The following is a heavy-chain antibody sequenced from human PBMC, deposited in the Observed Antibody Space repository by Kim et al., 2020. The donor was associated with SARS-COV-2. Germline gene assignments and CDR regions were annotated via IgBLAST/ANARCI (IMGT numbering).Heavy chain of an antibody. J-gene: IGHJ4*02. Sequence: GGSLRLSCAASGFTFSDYAMSWIRQAPGKGLEWFSSISSSGNTTYYAGSVKGRFTISRDNAKNTVYLQMNSLRAEDTAVYYCAKDLGNDCGDQLDCWGQGTLVTVSS. CDR2: ISSSGNTT. V-gene: IGHV3-11*01. D-gene: IGHD4-17*01. CDR3: AKDLGNDCGDQLDC. CDR1: GFTFSDYA.